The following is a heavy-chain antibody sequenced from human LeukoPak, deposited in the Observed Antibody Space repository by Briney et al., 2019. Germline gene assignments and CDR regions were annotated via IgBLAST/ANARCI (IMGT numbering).Heavy chain of an antibody. CDR2: VYNSGST. J-gene: IGHJ3*02. Sequence: LETLSLFCSVSGGSFNSDTNYWSRNGPPPGQGLEWMGFVYNSGSTNYHHSLKSRVTISVDTTKNKFSLKLTSVTAADTAVYFCASRAKLYSGSGSPGDAFEIWGQGTMVTVSS. CDR3: ASRAKLYSGSGSPGDAFEI. D-gene: IGHD3-10*01. V-gene: IGHV4-61*01. CDR1: GGSFNSDTNY.